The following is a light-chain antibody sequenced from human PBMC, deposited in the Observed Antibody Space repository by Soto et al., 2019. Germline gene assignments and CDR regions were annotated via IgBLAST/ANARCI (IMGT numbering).Light chain of an antibody. CDR3: QQYEIPAT. CDR2: TAS. Sequence: DIQMSQSPSTLSAYVGDRVTITCRASQSVGRWLAWYQQKTGKAPKVLIYTASTLYHEVPSRFSGGGSGTEITLTISRQPEDDSANYYCQQYEIPATFGQGTKVDIK. J-gene: IGKJ1*01. V-gene: IGKV1-5*03. CDR1: QSVGRW.